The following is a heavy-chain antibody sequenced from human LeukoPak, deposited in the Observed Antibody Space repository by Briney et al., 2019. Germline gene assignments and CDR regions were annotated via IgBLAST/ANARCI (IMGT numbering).Heavy chain of an antibody. J-gene: IGHJ5*02. D-gene: IGHD5-18*01. CDR3: ARDFSYSKKLWES. CDR1: GFTFSHYW. Sequence: GGSMRLSCAASGFTFSHYWMSWVRQSPGKGLECVANIKPDGSEKYYVDSVKGRFTISRDNAKNALYLEMNSLRAEDTAVYYCARDFSYSKKLWESWGQGTLVTVSS. CDR2: IKPDGSEK. V-gene: IGHV3-7*01.